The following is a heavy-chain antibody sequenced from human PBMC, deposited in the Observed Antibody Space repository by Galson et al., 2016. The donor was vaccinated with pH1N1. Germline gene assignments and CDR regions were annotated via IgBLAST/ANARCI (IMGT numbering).Heavy chain of an antibody. CDR3: ASLSGSRWLDP. V-gene: IGHV1-18*01. Sequence: SVKVSCKASGYMFTSYGITWVRQAPRQGLEWMGLISGYNGNTNYAQKFRGSLTMTTDTSTTTAYMELRSLRSDDTAFYYCASLSGSRWLDPWGQGTLVTVSS. CDR1: GYMFTSYG. CDR2: ISGYNGNT. D-gene: IGHD3-10*01. J-gene: IGHJ5*02.